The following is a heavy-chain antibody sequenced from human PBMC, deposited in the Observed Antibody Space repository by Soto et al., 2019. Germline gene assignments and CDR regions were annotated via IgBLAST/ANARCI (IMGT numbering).Heavy chain of an antibody. CDR3: ARGYYYDSSGYYPISNYYYYYGMDV. V-gene: IGHV4-59*01. D-gene: IGHD3-22*01. CDR1: GGSISSYY. Sequence: PSETLSLTCTVSGGSISSYYWSWIRQPPGKGLEWIGYIYYSGSTNYNPSLKSRVTISVDMSKNQFSLKLSSVTAADTAVYYCARGYYYDSSGYYPISNYYYYYGMDVWGQGTTVTVSS. J-gene: IGHJ6*02. CDR2: IYYSGST.